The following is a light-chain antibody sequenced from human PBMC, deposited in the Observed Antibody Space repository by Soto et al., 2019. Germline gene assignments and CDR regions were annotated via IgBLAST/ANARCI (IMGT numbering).Light chain of an antibody. V-gene: IGLV1-51*01. J-gene: IGLJ2*01. CDR3: ATWDSSLTGEV. CDR2: DSN. Sequence: QSVLTQPPSVSAAPGQKVTISCSGSSSNIGNNYVSWYQQLPGTAPKLLIYDSNKRPSGIPDRFSGSKSGTSATLDITGLQIGDEADYYCATWDSSLTGEVFGGGTKLTVL. CDR1: SSNIGNNY.